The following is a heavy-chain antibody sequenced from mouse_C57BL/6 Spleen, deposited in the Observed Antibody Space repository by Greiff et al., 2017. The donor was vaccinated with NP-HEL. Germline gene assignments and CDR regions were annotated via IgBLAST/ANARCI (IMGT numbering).Heavy chain of an antibody. CDR1: GFSLTSYG. J-gene: IGHJ1*03. CDR2: IWSGGST. Sequence: VMLVESGPGLVQPSQSLSITCTVSGFSLTSYGVHWVRQSPGKGLEWLGVIWSGGSTDSNAAFISRLSISKDNSKSHVFFKMNSLQADDTAIYYCARKGNWYFDVWGTGTTVTVSS. CDR3: ARKGNWYFDV. V-gene: IGHV2-2*01.